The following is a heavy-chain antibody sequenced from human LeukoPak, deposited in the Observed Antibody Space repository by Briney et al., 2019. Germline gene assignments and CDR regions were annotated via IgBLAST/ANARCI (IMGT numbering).Heavy chain of an antibody. J-gene: IGHJ4*02. CDR1: GFTFSSYG. Sequence: GGSLRLSCAASGFTFSSYGMHWVRQAPGKGLEWVAVILYDGSNKYYADSVKGRITISRDNSKDTLHLQMNSLRAEDTAVYYCAKERGYSYGHPFDYWGQGTLVTVSS. D-gene: IGHD5-18*01. V-gene: IGHV3-30*18. CDR2: ILYDGSNK. CDR3: AKERGYSYGHPFDY.